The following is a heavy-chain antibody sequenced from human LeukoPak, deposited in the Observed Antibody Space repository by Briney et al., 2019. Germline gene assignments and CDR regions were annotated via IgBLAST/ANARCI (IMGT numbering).Heavy chain of an antibody. CDR3: ARGGYSGSYYRFS. CDR1: GFTFSDSW. Sequence: GGSLRLSCAASGFTFSDSWIHWVRQAPGKGPEWLSRTSKDGSDTVYADSAKGRLTASRDNAKNTVYLELTNLRPGDTALYYCARGGYSGSYYRFSWGRGTLVTVAS. J-gene: IGHJ4*02. V-gene: IGHV3-74*01. CDR2: TSKDGSDT. D-gene: IGHD6-25*01.